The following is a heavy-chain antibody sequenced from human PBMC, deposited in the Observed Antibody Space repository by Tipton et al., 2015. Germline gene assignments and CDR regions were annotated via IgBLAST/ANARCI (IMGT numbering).Heavy chain of an antibody. CDR1: GGSISSSSYY. V-gene: IGHV4-39*07. J-gene: IGHJ4*02. Sequence: TLSLTCTVSGGSISSSSYYWAWIRQPPGKGLEWIGSISHSGNTYYNPSLKSRVTMSRDTSKNQFSLKLTSVTAADTAVYYCASPSLPHDRGDYYFQSWGQGSLVTVSS. D-gene: IGHD2-21*02. CDR2: ISHSGNT. CDR3: ASPSLPHDRGDYYFQS.